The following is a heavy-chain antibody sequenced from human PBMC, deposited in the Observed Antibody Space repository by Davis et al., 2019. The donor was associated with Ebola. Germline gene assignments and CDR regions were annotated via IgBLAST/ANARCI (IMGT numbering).Heavy chain of an antibody. CDR1: GYTFTSYG. J-gene: IGHJ4*02. V-gene: IGHV1-18*04. CDR2: FSTYNDNT. D-gene: IGHD1-1*01. CDR3: ARAQFPTTSDH. Sequence: AASVKVSCKASGYTFTSYGITWLRQAPGQGLEWMGWFSTYNDNTNYAQKVQGRVTITADESTRTAYMELSSLRSEDTAVYYCARAQFPTTSDHWGQGTLVTVSS.